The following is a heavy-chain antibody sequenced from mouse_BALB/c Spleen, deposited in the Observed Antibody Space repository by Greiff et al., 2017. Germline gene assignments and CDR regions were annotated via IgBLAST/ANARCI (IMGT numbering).Heavy chain of an antibody. V-gene: IGHV5-17*02. CDR1: GFTFSSFG. CDR3: ARSTDGYYAAY. CDR2: ISSGSSTI. D-gene: IGHD2-3*01. Sequence: EAKLVESGGGLVQPGGSRKLSCAASGFTFSSFGMHWVRQAPEKGLEWVAYISSGSSTIYYADTVKGRFTISRDNPKNTLFLQMTSLRSEDTAMYYCARSTDGYYAAYWGQGTLVTVSA. J-gene: IGHJ3*01.